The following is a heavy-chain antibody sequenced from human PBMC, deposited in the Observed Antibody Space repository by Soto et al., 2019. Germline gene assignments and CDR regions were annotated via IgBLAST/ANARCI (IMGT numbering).Heavy chain of an antibody. CDR3: VKDFRGGYDWTHD. J-gene: IGHJ4*02. CDR2: IRGSGGPT. CDR1: GFTFSNYA. V-gene: IGHV3-23*01. D-gene: IGHD5-12*01. Sequence: EVQLLESGGDLVQPGGSLRLSCAASGFTFSNYAMSWVRQAPGKGLEWVSLIRGSGGPTNYSDSVKGRFTVSRDNSKNTLFLHMDSLRAENTAVYYCVKDFRGGYDWTHDWGQGTLVTGSS.